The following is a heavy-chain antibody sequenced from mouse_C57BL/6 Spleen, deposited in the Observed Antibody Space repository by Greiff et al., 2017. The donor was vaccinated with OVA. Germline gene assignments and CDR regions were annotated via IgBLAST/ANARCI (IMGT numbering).Heavy chain of an antibody. Sequence: QVQLQQPGAELVMPGASVKLSCKASGYTFTSYWMHWVKQRPGQGLEWIGEIDPSDSYTNYNQKFKGKSTLTVDKSSSTAYMQLSSLTSEDSAVYYCARNWDHWYCAVWGTGTTVTVSS. D-gene: IGHD4-1*01. CDR1: GYTFTSYW. CDR2: IDPSDSYT. CDR3: ARNWDHWYCAV. J-gene: IGHJ1*03. V-gene: IGHV1-69*01.